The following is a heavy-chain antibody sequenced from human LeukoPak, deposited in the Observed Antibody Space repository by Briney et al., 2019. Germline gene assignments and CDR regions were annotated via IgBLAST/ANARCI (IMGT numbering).Heavy chain of an antibody. D-gene: IGHD3-22*01. CDR2: IKSNPDGGAT. V-gene: IGHV3-15*01. CDR1: GFTFTNAW. J-gene: IGHJ4*02. CDR3: AKYDTSVNFDY. Sequence: GGSLRLSCVASGFTFTNAWMSWVRQAPGKGLEWVGHIKSNPDGGATDYTAPLKGRFIISRDDSKHTLYLQMNSLKTDDTAVYFCAKYDTSVNFDYWGQGTLVTVSS.